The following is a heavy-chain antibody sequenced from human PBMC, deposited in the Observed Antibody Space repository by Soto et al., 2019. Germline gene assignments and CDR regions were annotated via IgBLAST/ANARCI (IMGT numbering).Heavy chain of an antibody. Sequence: ASVKVSCKASGYTFTSYDINWVRQATGQGLEWMGWMNPNIGNTNYAQKFQGRVTITTDKSMSTAYMELSSLRSEDTAVYYCARALYYYDSSGYGMDVWGQGTTVTVSS. D-gene: IGHD3-22*01. J-gene: IGHJ6*02. CDR1: GYTFTSYD. CDR2: MNPNIGNT. CDR3: ARALYYYDSSGYGMDV. V-gene: IGHV1-8*01.